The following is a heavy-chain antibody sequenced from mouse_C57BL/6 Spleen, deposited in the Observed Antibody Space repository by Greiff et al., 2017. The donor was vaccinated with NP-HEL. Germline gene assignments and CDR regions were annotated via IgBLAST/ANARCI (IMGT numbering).Heavy chain of an antibody. D-gene: IGHD1-1*01. J-gene: IGHJ3*01. CDR2: SNPSTGGT. CDR1: GYSFTGYY. Sequence: VQLQQSGPELVKPGASVKISCKASGYSFTGYYMNWVKQSPEKSLEWIGESNPSTGGTTYNQKFKAKATLTVDKSSSTAYMQLKSLTSEDSAVYYCARYYYGPPWFAYWGQGTLVTVSA. CDR3: ARYYYGPPWFAY. V-gene: IGHV1-42*01.